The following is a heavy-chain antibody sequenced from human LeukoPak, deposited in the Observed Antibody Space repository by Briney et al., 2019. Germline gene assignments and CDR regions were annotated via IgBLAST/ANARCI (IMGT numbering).Heavy chain of an antibody. CDR3: AEENNIDQLLLYFGY. CDR2: ISYDGSNK. Sequence: GRSLRLSCAASGFTFSSYGMHWVRQAPGKGLEWVAVISYDGSNKYYADSVKGRFTISRDNSKNTLYLQMNSLRAEDTAVYYCAEENNIDQLLLYFGYWGQGTLVTVSS. V-gene: IGHV3-30*18. CDR1: GFTFSSYG. J-gene: IGHJ4*02. D-gene: IGHD2-2*01.